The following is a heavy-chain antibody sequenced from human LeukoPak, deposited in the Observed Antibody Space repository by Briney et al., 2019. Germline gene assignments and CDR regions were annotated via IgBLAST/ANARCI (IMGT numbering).Heavy chain of an antibody. CDR2: SYTTGSA. CDR3: ARGSIAARKTHPGRIWYFDL. D-gene: IGHD6-6*01. CDR1: GGSIRDSH. Sequence: SETLSLTCTVSGGSIRDSHWNWIRLPAGRGLEWIGRSYTTGSASYNPSLKSRVTMSFDMSSNQFSLRLTSVTAADTAGYYCARGSIAARKTHPGRIWYFDLWGRGTLVTVSS. J-gene: IGHJ2*01. V-gene: IGHV4-4*07.